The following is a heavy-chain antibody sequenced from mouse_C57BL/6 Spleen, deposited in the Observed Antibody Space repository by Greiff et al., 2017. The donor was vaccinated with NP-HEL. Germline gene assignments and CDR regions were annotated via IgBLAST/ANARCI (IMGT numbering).Heavy chain of an antibody. CDR2: IDPSDSYT. V-gene: IGHV1-50*01. D-gene: IGHD6-1*01. J-gene: IGHJ4*01. CDR1: GYTFTSYW. CDR3: ARWPPNLSAMAY. Sequence: VQLQQPGAELVKPGASVKLSCKASGYTFTSYWMQWVKQRPGQGLEWIGEIDPSDSYTNYNQKFKGKATLTVDTSSSTAYMQLSSLTSEDSAVYYCARWPPNLSAMAYWGQGTSVTVSS.